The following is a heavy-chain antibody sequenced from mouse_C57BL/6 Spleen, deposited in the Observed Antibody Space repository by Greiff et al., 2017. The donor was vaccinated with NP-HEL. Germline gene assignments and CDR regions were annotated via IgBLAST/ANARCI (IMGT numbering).Heavy chain of an antibody. CDR1: GYTFTSYW. V-gene: IGHV1-55*01. CDR2: IYPGSGST. J-gene: IGHJ3*01. Sequence: QVQLQQPGAELVKPGASVKLSCKASGYTFTSYWITWVKQRPGQGLEWIGDIYPGSGSTNYNEKFKGKATLTVDQSSSTAYMQLSSLTSEDSAVYDCSRGGYDEGWFAYWGQGTLVTVSA. CDR3: SRGGYDEGWFAY. D-gene: IGHD2-2*01.